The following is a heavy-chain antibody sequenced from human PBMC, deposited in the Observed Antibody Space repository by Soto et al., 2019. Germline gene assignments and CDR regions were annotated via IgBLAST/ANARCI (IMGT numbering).Heavy chain of an antibody. CDR1: DGSISSYL. Sequence: VQLQESGPGLVKPSETLSLSCTVSDGSISSYLWSWFRQTTGKRMEWIGYVHHSGGSSYNPSLQSRVAISLDTSKSQFSLKVTSVTATDTAVYYCARQGFGPLHGLVDVWGQGTTVTVSS. J-gene: IGHJ6*02. D-gene: IGHD3-10*01. CDR3: ARQGFGPLHGLVDV. CDR2: VHHSGGS. V-gene: IGHV4-59*08.